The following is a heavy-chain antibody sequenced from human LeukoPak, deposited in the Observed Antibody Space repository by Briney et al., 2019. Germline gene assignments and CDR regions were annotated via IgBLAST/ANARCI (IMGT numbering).Heavy chain of an antibody. J-gene: IGHJ4*02. CDR2: IYSGGST. CDR3: GYDSSGYYYEDY. Sequence: GGSLRLSCAASGFTVSSNYMSWVRQAPGKGPEWVSVIYSGGSTYYADSVKGRFTISRDNSKITLYLQMNSLRAEDTAVYYCGYDSSGYYYEDYWGQGTLVTVSS. D-gene: IGHD3-22*01. CDR1: GFTVSSNY. V-gene: IGHV3-53*01.